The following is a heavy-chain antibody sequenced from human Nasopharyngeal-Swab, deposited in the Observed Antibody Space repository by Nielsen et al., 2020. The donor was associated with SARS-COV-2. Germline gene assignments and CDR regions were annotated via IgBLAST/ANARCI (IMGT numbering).Heavy chain of an antibody. D-gene: IGHD4-17*01. J-gene: IGHJ3*02. Sequence: MRQSAATGLEWIGSIYYSGSTYYNPSLKSRVTISVDTSKNQFSLKLSSVTAADTAVYYCARHGTTVTRNYAFDIWGQGTMVTVSS. CDR2: IYYSGST. V-gene: IGHV4-39*01. CDR3: ARHGTTVTRNYAFDI.